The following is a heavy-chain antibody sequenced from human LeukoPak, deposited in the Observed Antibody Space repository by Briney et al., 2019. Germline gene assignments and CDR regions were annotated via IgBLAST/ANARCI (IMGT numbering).Heavy chain of an antibody. CDR3: AKETNDYYASSGQDY. V-gene: IGHV3-23*01. CDR2: IGGSGANT. Sequence: GGSLRLSCAASGFTFSSYSMNWVRQAPGMGLEWVSAIGGSGANTFYAESVKGRFTISRDNSKNTLYLHMNSLRVEDTAVYFCAKETNDYYASSGQDYWGQGSLVTVSS. CDR1: GFTFSSYS. J-gene: IGHJ4*02. D-gene: IGHD3-22*01.